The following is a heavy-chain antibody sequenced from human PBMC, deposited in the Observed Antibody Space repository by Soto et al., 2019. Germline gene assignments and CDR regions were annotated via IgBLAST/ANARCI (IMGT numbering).Heavy chain of an antibody. V-gene: IGHV1-69*13. J-gene: IGHJ4*02. Sequence: SVKVSCKASGGTFSSYAISWVRQAPGQGLEWMGGIIPIFGTANYAQKFQGRVTITADESTSTAYMELSSLRSEDTAVYYCARDRGYYDSSGYHFDYWGQGTLVTVSS. CDR2: IIPIFGTA. D-gene: IGHD3-22*01. CDR3: ARDRGYYDSSGYHFDY. CDR1: GGTFSSYA.